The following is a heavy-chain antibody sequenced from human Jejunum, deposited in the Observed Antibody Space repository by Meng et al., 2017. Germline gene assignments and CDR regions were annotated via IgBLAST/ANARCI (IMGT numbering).Heavy chain of an antibody. V-gene: IGHV4-4*02. Sequence: QVQVQESGPGLVKPSGTLSLTCAVSGGSIGSDNWWNWVRQPPGKGLEWIGEIYHSGSTNYNPSLKTRLILSVDTSTNRFSLNLSSVAAADTAMYYCARSRVVPAAYFDSWGHGTLVTVSS. CDR2: IYHSGST. CDR3: ARSRVVPAAYFDS. J-gene: IGHJ4*01. D-gene: IGHD2-2*01. CDR1: GGSIGSDNW.